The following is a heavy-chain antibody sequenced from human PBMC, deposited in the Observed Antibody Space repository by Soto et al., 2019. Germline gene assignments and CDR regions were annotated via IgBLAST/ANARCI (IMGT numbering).Heavy chain of an antibody. J-gene: IGHJ5*02. Sequence: QVQLQESGPGLVKPSQTLSLTCVVSGGSISSGGYYWTWIRQHPGEGLEWIGYIYYTGSTYYNPSLTSRVTISVDTSKNLFSLKLSSVTAADTAVYYCARRAGNWFDPWGQGTLVTVSS. CDR1: GGSISSGGYY. V-gene: IGHV4-31*11. CDR2: IYYTGST. CDR3: ARRAGNWFDP.